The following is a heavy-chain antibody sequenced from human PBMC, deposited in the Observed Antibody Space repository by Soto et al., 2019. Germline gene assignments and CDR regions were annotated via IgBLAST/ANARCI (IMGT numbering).Heavy chain of an antibody. CDR2: IKSKSDGGTT. D-gene: IGHD2-15*01. CDR3: TTDLWRIAVVVGSTGYFNP. Sequence: EVQLLESGGGLVQPGGSLRLSCAASGFTFSDAWMSWVRQAPGKGLDWVGRIKSKSDGGTTEYAAPVRGRFTISRDDSKNTWYLQMNSLKTEDTAVYYCTTDLWRIAVVVGSTGYFNPWGQGTPVTVSS. CDR1: GFTFSDAW. J-gene: IGHJ5*02. V-gene: IGHV3-15*01.